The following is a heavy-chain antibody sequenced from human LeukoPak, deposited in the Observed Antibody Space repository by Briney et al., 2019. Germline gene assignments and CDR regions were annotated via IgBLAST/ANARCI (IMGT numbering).Heavy chain of an antibody. CDR2: IYPGDSDT. D-gene: IGHD5-18*01. V-gene: IGHV5-51*01. J-gene: IGHJ4*02. CDR1: EDSFTNYW. CDR3: ARLTNSYGPAY. Sequence: GESLNISCEGSEDSFTNYWICWVRQLPGKGLECMGIIYPGDSDTRYSPSFQGQVTISADKSISTAYLQWSSLKASDTAMYYCARLTNSYGPAYWGQGTLVTVSS.